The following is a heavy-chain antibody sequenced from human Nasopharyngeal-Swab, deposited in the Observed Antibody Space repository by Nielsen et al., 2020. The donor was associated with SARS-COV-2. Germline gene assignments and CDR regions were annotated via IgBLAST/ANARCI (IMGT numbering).Heavy chain of an antibody. V-gene: IGHV4-59*01. CDR1: GGPISSYY. Sequence: SETLSLTCTVSGGPISSYYWSWIRQPPGKGLEWIGYIYYSGSTNYNPSLKSRVTISVDTSKNQFSLKLSSVPAADTAVYYCARDVYDSSGYYYQDYWGQGTLVTVSS. CDR2: IYYSGST. CDR3: ARDVYDSSGYYYQDY. D-gene: IGHD3-22*01. J-gene: IGHJ4*02.